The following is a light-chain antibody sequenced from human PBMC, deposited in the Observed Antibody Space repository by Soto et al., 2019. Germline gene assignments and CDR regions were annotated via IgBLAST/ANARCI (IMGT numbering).Light chain of an antibody. CDR1: QSISSN. V-gene: IGKV1-39*01. CDR3: QQSYSTPRT. J-gene: IGKJ1*01. CDR2: ATS. Sequence: DIQMTQSPSSLSASVGDRVTITCRASQSISSNLDWDQQKTGKAPKLLIYATSSLQSGVPLRFNGSGPGTDYTLTISSLQPEDSATHYCQQSYSTPRTFGQGTKVEIK.